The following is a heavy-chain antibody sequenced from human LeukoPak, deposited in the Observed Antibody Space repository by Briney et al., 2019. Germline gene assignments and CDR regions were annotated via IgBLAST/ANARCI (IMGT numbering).Heavy chain of an antibody. J-gene: IGHJ3*01. CDR1: GGSFSGYY. D-gene: IGHD3-3*01. Sequence: SETLSLTCTVYGGSFSGYYWGWIRQPPGKGLEWIGEINHSGSSRYNPSLKSRVTLSVDTSKNQFSLKMRFVTAADTAVYYCARGSGYDFWSGYRDAFDVWGQGTMVTVSS. CDR2: INHSGSS. V-gene: IGHV4-34*01. CDR3: ARGSGYDFWSGYRDAFDV.